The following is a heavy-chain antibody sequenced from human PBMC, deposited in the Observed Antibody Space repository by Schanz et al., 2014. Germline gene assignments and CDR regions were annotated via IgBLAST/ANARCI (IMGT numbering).Heavy chain of an antibody. Sequence: QIQLVQSGPEVKKPGATVKVSCKASGYIFINSGISWVRQAPGQGLEWMGWISVYNHNKEYDQKFQGRVTMTTDTSTSTAYMALTDLRSDDTAVYYCARDRRFFDRDDLYYFDSWGQGTLVNGSS. V-gene: IGHV1-18*01. CDR1: GYIFINSG. CDR2: ISVYNHNK. J-gene: IGHJ4*02. CDR3: ARDRRFFDRDDLYYFDS. D-gene: IGHD3-3*01.